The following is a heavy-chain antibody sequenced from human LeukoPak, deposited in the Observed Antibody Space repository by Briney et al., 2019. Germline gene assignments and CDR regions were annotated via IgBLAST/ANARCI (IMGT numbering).Heavy chain of an antibody. D-gene: IGHD5-24*01. CDR3: ARVRDGYIVAYDL. CDR1: GYSFTSYN. Sequence: GASVKLSCKTSGYSFTSYNLHWVRQAPGKGLEWVGKIKPSGGNTNYAENLEGRVTMTRDTSTNTVYRELNSLKSEDRPVYYCARVRDGYIVAYDLWGEGTMVSVSS. CDR2: IKPSGGNT. V-gene: IGHV1-46*01. J-gene: IGHJ3*01.